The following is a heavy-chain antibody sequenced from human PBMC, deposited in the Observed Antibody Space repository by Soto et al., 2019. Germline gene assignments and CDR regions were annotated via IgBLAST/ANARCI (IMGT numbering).Heavy chain of an antibody. CDR2: IIPYLSVS. CDR3: ATSFGSGYRAFDY. V-gene: IGHV1-69*02. Sequence: QVQLVQSGAEVKKPGSSLRVSCKASGDTFNFYTINWVRQAPRLGLEWLGRIIPYLSVSNYAQKFQGRVTITADKSTSTAYMEVRSLRSEDTAMYYCATSFGSGYRAFDYWGQGALVTVSS. D-gene: IGHD3-10*01. J-gene: IGHJ4*02. CDR1: GDTFNFYT.